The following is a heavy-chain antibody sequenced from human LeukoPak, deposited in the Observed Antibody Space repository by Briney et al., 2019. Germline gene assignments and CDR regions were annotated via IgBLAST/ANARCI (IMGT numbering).Heavy chain of an antibody. Sequence: PSQTLSLTFTVSGGSISSGSYYWSWIRQPAGKGLEWIGRIYASGSTNYNPSLKSRVTISVDTSKNQFSLKLSSVTAADTAVYYCARAGITMVRGVIYDYWGQGTLVTVSS. V-gene: IGHV4-61*02. D-gene: IGHD3-10*01. CDR3: ARAGITMVRGVIYDY. CDR1: GGSISSGSYY. J-gene: IGHJ4*02. CDR2: IYASGST.